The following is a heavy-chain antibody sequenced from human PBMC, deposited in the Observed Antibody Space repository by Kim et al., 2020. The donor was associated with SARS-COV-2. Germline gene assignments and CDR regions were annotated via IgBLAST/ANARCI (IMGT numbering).Heavy chain of an antibody. V-gene: IGHV3-23*01. J-gene: IGHJ4*02. CDR3: GNIPWEHFDY. Sequence: TYYAESVKGRLTISRDNSKKTLYLQMNRRRGEDTAVYYCGNIPWEHFDYWGQGTLVTVSS. D-gene: IGHD1-26*01. CDR2: T.